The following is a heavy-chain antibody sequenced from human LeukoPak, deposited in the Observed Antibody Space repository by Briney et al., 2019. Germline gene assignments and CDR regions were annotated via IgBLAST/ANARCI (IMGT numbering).Heavy chain of an antibody. CDR2: IKEDGSEK. J-gene: IGHJ4*02. CDR3: ARGRRRYCSGGSCSDY. V-gene: IGHV3-7*01. D-gene: IGHD2-15*01. CDR1: GFTFGNYW. Sequence: GGSLRLSCAASGFTFGNYWMSWVRQAPGKGLEWVANIKEDGSEKYYVDSVKGRFTISRDNAKNSLYLQMNSLRAEDTAVYYCARGRRRYCSGGSCSDYWGQGTLVTVSS.